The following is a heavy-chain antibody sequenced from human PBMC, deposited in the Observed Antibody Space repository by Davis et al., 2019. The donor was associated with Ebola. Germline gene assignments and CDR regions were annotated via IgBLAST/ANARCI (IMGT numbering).Heavy chain of an antibody. CDR3: MTPTDYGGNSGVDY. V-gene: IGHV3-73*01. D-gene: IGHD4-23*01. J-gene: IGHJ4*02. CDR2: IRSKANSYAT. CDR1: GFTFSGSA. Sequence: PGGSLRLSCAASGFTFSGSAMHWVRQASGKGLEWVGRIRSKANSYATAYAASVKGRFTISRDDSKNTAYLQMNSLKTEDTAVYYCMTPTDYGGNSGVDYWGQGTLVTVSS.